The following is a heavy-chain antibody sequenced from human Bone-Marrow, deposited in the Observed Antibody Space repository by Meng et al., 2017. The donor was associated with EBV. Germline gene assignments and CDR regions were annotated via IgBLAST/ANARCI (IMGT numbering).Heavy chain of an antibody. CDR1: GYTFTSYC. D-gene: IGHD3-16*01. V-gene: IGHV1-8*01. CDR2: MNPNSGNT. Sequence: QVQLVQCGAEVKEPGALVKGACKASGYTFTSYCIHWVRQAAGEGLEWMGWMNPNSGNTRYAQKLQDRVTMTRNTSISTAYMELSSLRSEDTAVYYGARSTYDRPVDPWGQGTLVTVSS. CDR3: ARSTYDRPVDP. J-gene: IGHJ5*02.